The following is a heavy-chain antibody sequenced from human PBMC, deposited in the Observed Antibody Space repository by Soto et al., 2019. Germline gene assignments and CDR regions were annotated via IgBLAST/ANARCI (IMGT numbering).Heavy chain of an antibody. D-gene: IGHD3-10*01. Sequence: PSETLSLTCTVSGGSIRSYYCSWIRQPPGKGLEWIGYIYYSGSTNYNPSLKSRVTISVDTSKNQFSLKLSSVTAADTAVYYCARGITMVRGVLNWFDPWGQGTLVTVSS. CDR3: ARGITMVRGVLNWFDP. J-gene: IGHJ5*02. V-gene: IGHV4-59*01. CDR2: IYYSGST. CDR1: GGSIRSYY.